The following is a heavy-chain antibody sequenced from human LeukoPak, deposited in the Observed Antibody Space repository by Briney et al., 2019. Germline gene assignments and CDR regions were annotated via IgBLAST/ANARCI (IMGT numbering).Heavy chain of an antibody. Sequence: GRSLRLSCAASGFTFSSCGMHWVRQAPGKGLEWVAVIWYDGSNKYYADSVKGRFTISRDNSKNTQYLQMNSLRAEDTAVYYCARGPVAGKGEIDYWGQGTLVTVSS. CDR3: ARGPVAGKGEIDY. CDR2: IWYDGSNK. V-gene: IGHV3-33*01. D-gene: IGHD6-19*01. J-gene: IGHJ4*02. CDR1: GFTFSSCG.